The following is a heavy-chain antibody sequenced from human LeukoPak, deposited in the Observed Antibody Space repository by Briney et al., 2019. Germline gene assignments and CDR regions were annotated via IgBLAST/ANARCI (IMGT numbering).Heavy chain of an antibody. Sequence: SGGSLRLSCAASGFAFSSYWMHWVRQAPGNGLVWVSRISTDGSSTTYADSVKGRFTISRDNAKDTLYLQMNSLRAEDTAVYYCAGHHQAYSRTYWGQGTLVTVSS. J-gene: IGHJ4*02. V-gene: IGHV3-74*01. D-gene: IGHD6-13*01. CDR3: AGHHQAYSRTY. CDR2: ISTDGSST. CDR1: GFAFSSYW.